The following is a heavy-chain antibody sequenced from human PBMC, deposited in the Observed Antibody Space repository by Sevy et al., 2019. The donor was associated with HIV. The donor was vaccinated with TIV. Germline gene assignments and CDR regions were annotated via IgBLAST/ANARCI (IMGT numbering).Heavy chain of an antibody. V-gene: IGHV3-33*01. CDR1: GFSISGYG. J-gene: IGHJ4*02. CDR2: IWYDGTNK. CDR3: AREDIRVAGIGYYFHS. Sequence: GGSLRLSCAASGFSISGYGMHWVRQAPGKGLEWVAVIWYDGTNKEYADSVKGRFTISRDNSKNTLYLQMNSLRAEDTAVYYCAREDIRVAGIGYYFHSWGQGPLVTVSS. D-gene: IGHD6-19*01.